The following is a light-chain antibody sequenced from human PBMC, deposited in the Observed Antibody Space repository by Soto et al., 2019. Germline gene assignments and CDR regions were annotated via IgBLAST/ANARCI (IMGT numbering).Light chain of an antibody. CDR3: QQYGRSPYT. J-gene: IGKJ2*01. CDR2: GAS. CDR1: QSVYNNL. V-gene: IGKV3-20*01. Sequence: EIVLTQSPDTLSLSPGERATLSCRASQSVYNNLLAWYQQKPGQAPRLLIYGASSRPGGIPDKFSGSGSGPDFTLTINRLEPEDFAVYYCQQYGRSPYTFAQGTKLEI.